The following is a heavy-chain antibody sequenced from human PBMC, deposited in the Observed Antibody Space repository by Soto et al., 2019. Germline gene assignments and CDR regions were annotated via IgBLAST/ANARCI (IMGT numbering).Heavy chain of an antibody. CDR3: GKERRGSGWFVCRY. J-gene: IGHJ4*02. CDR1: GFAFSSYA. CDR2: IRGNGGDT. V-gene: IGHV3-23*01. Sequence: VQLLESGGGLVQPGGPVRLSCAASGFAFSSYAMSWVRQAPGKGLEWVAAIRGNGGDTSYADPVRGRFTISRDNCRDKMFLQKNSLGADDAAGYYCGKERRGSGWFVCRYWGQGSLVRVSS. D-gene: IGHD6-19*01.